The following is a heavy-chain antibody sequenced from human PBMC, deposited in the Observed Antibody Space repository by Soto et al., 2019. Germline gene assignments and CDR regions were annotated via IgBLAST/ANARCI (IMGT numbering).Heavy chain of an antibody. CDR1: GFTSRAKL. CDR2: ISGSGGST. J-gene: IGHJ3*01. Sequence: GGPPRPSLEGPGFTSRAKLMIWARQATGKRLAWVLAISGSGGSTYYADFVKGRFIISRDNSNTTLFLEMNSLRAEDTAVYHCAKFRGGYERPIDSGFDFWGQGTMVTVSS. CDR3: AKFRGGYERPIDSGFDF. D-gene: IGHD5-12*01. V-gene: IGHV3-23*01.